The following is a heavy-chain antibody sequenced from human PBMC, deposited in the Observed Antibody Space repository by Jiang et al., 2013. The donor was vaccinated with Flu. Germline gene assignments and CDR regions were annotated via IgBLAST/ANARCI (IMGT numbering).Heavy chain of an antibody. CDR1: GGSISTYY. Sequence: GPGLVKPSETLSLTCTISGGSISTYYWSWIRQSPGKGLEWIGYIHHTGSTGYNPSLRSRVTMSLDTSRTQFSLHLTSVTVADTAVYHCARDLDYDSDYSDAFDIWGRGTSGHRLF. D-gene: IGHD3-22*01. V-gene: IGHV4-59*01. CDR3: ARDLDYDSDYSDAFDI. J-gene: IGHJ3*02. CDR2: IHHTGST.